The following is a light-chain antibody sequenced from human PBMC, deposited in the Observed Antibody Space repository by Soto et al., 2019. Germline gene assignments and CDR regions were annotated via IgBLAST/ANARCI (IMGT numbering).Light chain of an antibody. CDR1: SSDVGGYKY. J-gene: IGLJ1*01. V-gene: IGLV2-14*01. CDR3: SSHTSSRTFV. CDR2: EVN. Sequence: QSVLTQPASVSGSPGQSITISCTGTSSDVGGYKYVSWYQQHPGKAPKLMISEVNKRPSGVSDRFSGSKSGNTASLTISGLQAEDEADYYCSSHTSSRTFVFGTGTKVTVL.